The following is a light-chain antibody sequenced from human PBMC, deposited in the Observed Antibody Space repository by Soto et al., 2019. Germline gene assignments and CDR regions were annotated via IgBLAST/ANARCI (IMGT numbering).Light chain of an antibody. CDR1: SSDVGGYNY. J-gene: IGLJ1*01. V-gene: IGLV2-14*01. CDR2: DVS. Sequence: QSVLTQAASLSVSPGQSITISCTGTSSDVGGYNYVSWYQQHPGKAPKLMIYDVSNRPSGVSNRFSGSKSGNTASLTISGLQAEDEADYYCSSYTSSSINYVFGTGTKVTVL. CDR3: SSYTSSSINYV.